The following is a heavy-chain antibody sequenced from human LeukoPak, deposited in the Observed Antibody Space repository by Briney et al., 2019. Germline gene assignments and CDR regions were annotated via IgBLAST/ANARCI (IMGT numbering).Heavy chain of an antibody. CDR1: GFTVSSNY. Sequence: SGGSLRLSCAASGFTVSSNYMSWVRQAPGKGLEWVSVIYSGGSTYYADSVKGRFTISRDNSKNTLYLQMNSLRAEDTAVYYCARDSSMLRGPLVIYYFDFWGQGTLVTVSS. J-gene: IGHJ4*02. CDR2: IYSGGST. V-gene: IGHV3-53*01. D-gene: IGHD3-10*01. CDR3: ARDSSMLRGPLVIYYFDF.